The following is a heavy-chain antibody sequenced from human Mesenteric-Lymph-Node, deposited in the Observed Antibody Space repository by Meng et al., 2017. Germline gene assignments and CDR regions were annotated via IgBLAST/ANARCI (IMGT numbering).Heavy chain of an antibody. CDR1: GFTFSSHW. Sequence: GESLKISCAVSGFTFSSHWMSWVRQAPGKGLEWVANINQDGSETNYVDSVKGRFTISRDNAKNSLYLQMNSLRAEDTAVYYCARGLRITMIVVVITTIYFTIDYWGQGTLVTVSS. CDR3: ARGLRITMIVVVITTIYFTIDY. CDR2: INQDGSET. V-gene: IGHV3-7*01. J-gene: IGHJ4*02. D-gene: IGHD3-22*01.